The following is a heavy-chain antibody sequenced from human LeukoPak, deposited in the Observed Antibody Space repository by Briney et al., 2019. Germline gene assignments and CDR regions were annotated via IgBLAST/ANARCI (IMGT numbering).Heavy chain of an antibody. CDR2: IYYSGST. J-gene: IGHJ4*02. CDR3: ASGVVPAAIGRGGPDTDNYFDY. D-gene: IGHD2-2*01. V-gene: IGHV4-39*07. CDR1: GGSISSSSYY. Sequence: PSETLSLTCTVSGGSISSSSYYWDWFRQPPGKGLEWIGNIYYSGSTYYNPSLKSRVTISVDTSKNQFSLKLSSVTAADTAVYYCASGVVPAAIGRGGPDTDNYFDYWGQGTLVTVSS.